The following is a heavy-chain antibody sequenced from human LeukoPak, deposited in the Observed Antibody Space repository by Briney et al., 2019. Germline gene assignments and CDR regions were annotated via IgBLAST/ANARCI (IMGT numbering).Heavy chain of an antibody. J-gene: IGHJ4*02. CDR1: GFTFSSYA. V-gene: IGHV3-53*01. D-gene: IGHD4/OR15-4a*01. Sequence: GGSLRLSCAASGFTFSSYAMHWVRQAPGKGLEWVSFIYSSVTHYSDSVKGRFTISRDNSRNTLFLQMNSLRAEDTAVYYCARRAGAYSHPYDYWGQGTLVTVSS. CDR2: IYSSVT. CDR3: ARRAGAYSHPYDY.